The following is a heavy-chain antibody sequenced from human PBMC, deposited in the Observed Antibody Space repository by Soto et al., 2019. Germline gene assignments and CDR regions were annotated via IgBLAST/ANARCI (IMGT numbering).Heavy chain of an antibody. CDR2: IWYDGSNK. CDR1: GFTFSSYG. D-gene: IGHD2-2*01. V-gene: IGHV3-33*01. J-gene: IGHJ6*02. Sequence: QVQLVESGGGVVQPGRSLRLSCAASGFTFSSYGMHWVRQAPGKGLEWVAAIWYDGSNKYYADSVKGRFTISRDNSKNTLYMQMNSLRAEDTAVYYCARDSPYCSSTSCYYGMDVWGQGTTVTVSS. CDR3: ARDSPYCSSTSCYYGMDV.